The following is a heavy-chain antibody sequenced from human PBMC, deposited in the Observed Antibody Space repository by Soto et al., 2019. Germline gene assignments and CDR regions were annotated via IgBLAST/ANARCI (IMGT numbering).Heavy chain of an antibody. CDR2: ISAYNGNT. J-gene: IGHJ4*02. CDR3: ARELSEWYYYDSSGYIDY. CDR1: GYTFTSYY. Sequence: GASVKVSCKASGYTFTSYYMHWVRQAPGQGLEWMGWISAYNGNTSYAQKFQGRVTMTRDTSTSTVYMELSSLRSEDTAVYYCARELSEWYYYDSSGYIDYWGQGTLVTVSS. V-gene: IGHV1-46*03. D-gene: IGHD3-22*01.